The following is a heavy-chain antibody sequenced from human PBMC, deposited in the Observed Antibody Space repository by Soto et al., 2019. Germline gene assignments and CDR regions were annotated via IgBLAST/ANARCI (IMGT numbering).Heavy chain of an antibody. D-gene: IGHD3-10*01. Sequence: GASVKVSCKASGGTFSSYAISWVRQAPGQGLEWMGGIIPIFGTANYAQKFQGRVTITADESTSTAYMELSSLRSEDTAVYYCARGPEPHYYGSGKTFDYWGQGTLVTVSS. CDR1: GGTFSSYA. CDR3: ARGPEPHYYGSGKTFDY. CDR2: IIPIFGTA. J-gene: IGHJ4*02. V-gene: IGHV1-69*13.